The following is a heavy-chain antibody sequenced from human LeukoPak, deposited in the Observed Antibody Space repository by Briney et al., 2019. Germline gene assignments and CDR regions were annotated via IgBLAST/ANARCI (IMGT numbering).Heavy chain of an antibody. CDR1: GFTFDDYA. CDR2: ISWNSGSI. V-gene: IGHV3-9*01. CDR3: AKEKSGSSFDY. D-gene: IGHD1-26*01. Sequence: GGSLRLSCAASGFTFDDYAMHWVRQAPGKGLEWVSGISWNSGSIGYADSVKGRFTISRDNAKNSLYLQMNSLRAEDTALYYCAKEKSGSSFDYWGQGTLVTVSS. J-gene: IGHJ4*02.